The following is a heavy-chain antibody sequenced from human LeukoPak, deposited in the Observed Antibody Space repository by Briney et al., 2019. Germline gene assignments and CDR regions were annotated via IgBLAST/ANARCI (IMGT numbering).Heavy chain of an antibody. J-gene: IGHJ5*02. CDR3: ARGTYYSGSGPGNWFDH. Sequence: GGSLRLSCTASGFSVSDYYMNWIRQSPGKGLEWVSHITRKDAIEYADSVRGRFTISTDNANNLLYLQMDSLRPEDTAVYYCARGTYYSGSGPGNWFDHWGHGTLVTVSS. D-gene: IGHD3-10*01. CDR2: ITRKDAI. CDR1: GFSVSDYY. V-gene: IGHV3-11*01.